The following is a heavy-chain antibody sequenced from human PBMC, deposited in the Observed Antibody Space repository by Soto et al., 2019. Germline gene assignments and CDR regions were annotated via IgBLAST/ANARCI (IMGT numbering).Heavy chain of an antibody. Sequence: EVQLVESGGGLVQPGGSLRLSCAVSGFTFSSSEMYWVRQAPGKGLEWISYIHPSGQPIFYADSVKGRFTISRDNANNSLFLQMNSVRAEDTAVYYCARRDRRWGQGTMVTVSS. D-gene: IGHD3-22*01. CDR1: GFTFSSSE. CDR3: ARRDRR. V-gene: IGHV3-48*03. CDR2: IHPSGQPI. J-gene: IGHJ3*01.